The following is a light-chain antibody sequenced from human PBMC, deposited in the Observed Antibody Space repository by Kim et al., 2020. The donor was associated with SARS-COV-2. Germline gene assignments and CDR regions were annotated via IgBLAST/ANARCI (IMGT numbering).Light chain of an antibody. Sequence: GRSITSSGTGTSSDVGGYNYVSWYQQHPGKAPKLRIYDVSNRPSGVSNRFSGSKSGNAASLTISGLQAEDEADYYCSSYTSSSTDVFGTGTQLTVL. CDR3: SSYTSSSTDV. V-gene: IGLV2-14*03. J-gene: IGLJ1*01. CDR2: DVS. CDR1: SSDVGGYNY.